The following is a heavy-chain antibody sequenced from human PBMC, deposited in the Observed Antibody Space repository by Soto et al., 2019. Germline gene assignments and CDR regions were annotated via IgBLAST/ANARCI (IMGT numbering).Heavy chain of an antibody. CDR1: VYTFTSYD. D-gene: IGHD3-9*01. J-gene: IGHJ4*02. CDR3: ARVNYDILTGYYTSFDY. V-gene: IGHV1-8*01. CDR2: MNPNSGNT. Sequence: SVTGSCKSSVYTFTSYDINWVRQATGQGLEWMGWMNPNSGNTGYAQKFQGRVTMTRNTSISTAYMELSSLRSEDTAVYYCARVNYDILTGYYTSFDYWGQGTLVTV.